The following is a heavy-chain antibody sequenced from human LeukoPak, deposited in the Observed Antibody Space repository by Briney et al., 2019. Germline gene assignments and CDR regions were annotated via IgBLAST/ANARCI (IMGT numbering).Heavy chain of an antibody. J-gene: IGHJ2*01. D-gene: IGHD6-19*01. V-gene: IGHV4-61*02. Sequence: PSETLSLTXAVSGYSISSGYYWSWIREPAGKGLERIGRIYTSGSTNYNPSLKSRVTVSVDTSKNQFSLKLSSVTAADTAVYYCAATSIAVAAWYFDLWGRGTLVTVST. CDR2: IYTSGST. CDR3: AATSIAVAAWYFDL. CDR1: GYSISSGYY.